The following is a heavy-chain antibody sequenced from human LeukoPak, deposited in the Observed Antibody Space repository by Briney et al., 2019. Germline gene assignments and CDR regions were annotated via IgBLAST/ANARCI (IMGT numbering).Heavy chain of an antibody. D-gene: IGHD1-1*01. V-gene: IGHV1-18*01. Sequence: GASVKVSCKASGGTFSSYAISWVRQAPGQGLEWMGWISAYNGNTNYAQKLQGRVTMTTDTSTSTAYMELRSLRSDDTAVYYCARAPGTNVDYWGQGTLVTVSS. J-gene: IGHJ4*02. CDR1: GGTFSSYA. CDR2: ISAYNGNT. CDR3: ARAPGTNVDY.